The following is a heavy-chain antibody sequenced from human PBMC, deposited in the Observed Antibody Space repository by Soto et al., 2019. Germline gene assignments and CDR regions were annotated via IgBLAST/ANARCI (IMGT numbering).Heavy chain of an antibody. V-gene: IGHV4-30-2*05. CDR3: ARRPNSNYLRSYLFDS. D-gene: IGHD3-10*01. J-gene: IGHJ5*01. CDR1: GDSISSGGYS. Sequence: PSETLSLTCAVSGDSISSGGYSWSWIRQPPGKGLEWIGVFYNSGSALSNPSLSSRVANSAETSKNQFSLNLTSVTAADTAVYYCARRPNSNYLRSYLFDSWGQGAVVTVPQ. CDR2: FYNSGSA.